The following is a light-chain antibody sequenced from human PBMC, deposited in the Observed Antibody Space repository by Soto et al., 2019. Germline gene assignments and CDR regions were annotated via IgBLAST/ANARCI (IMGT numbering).Light chain of an antibody. CDR1: QSVRSSF. J-gene: IGKJ2*01. V-gene: IGKV3-20*01. CDR2: DVS. CDR3: QQYENSVMYT. Sequence: EIVLTQSPGTLSLSPAERATLSCRASQSVRSSFFAWYQQKPGQAPRLLIYDVSVRATGIPDRFSGSGSGTDFTLTINRLEPEDFAVYYCQQYENSVMYTFGQGTKLEIK.